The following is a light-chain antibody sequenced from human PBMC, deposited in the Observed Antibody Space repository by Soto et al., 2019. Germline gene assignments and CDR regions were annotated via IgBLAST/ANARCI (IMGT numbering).Light chain of an antibody. Sequence: DTVMTQTPLSSPVTLGQPASISCRSSQSLVYSDGNTYLSWLQQRPGQAPRLLIYQVSNRFSGVPDRFSGSGAGTDFTLKISRVEAYDVGIYVCVQFSHFPRTFGQGTKLEVE. J-gene: IGKJ1*01. CDR2: QVS. CDR3: VQFSHFPRT. CDR1: QSLVYSDGNTY. V-gene: IGKV2-24*01.